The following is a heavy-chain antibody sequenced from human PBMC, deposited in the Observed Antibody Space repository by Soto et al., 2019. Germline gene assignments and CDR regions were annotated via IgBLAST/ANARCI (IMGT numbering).Heavy chain of an antibody. D-gene: IGHD2-15*01. J-gene: IGHJ5*02. V-gene: IGHV3-23*01. Sequence: EVQLLDSGGGLVQPGGSLRLSCAASGFTFRTYAMSWVRQAPGKGLEWVSTISDSGTTYYANSVKGRFTISRDNSRNTLDLQMNSLRVEDTAVYYCAKGGEGSCRRHSCLYFSDSWGQGTLVTVSS. CDR1: GFTFRTYA. CDR2: ISDSGTT. CDR3: AKGGEGSCRRHSCLYFSDS.